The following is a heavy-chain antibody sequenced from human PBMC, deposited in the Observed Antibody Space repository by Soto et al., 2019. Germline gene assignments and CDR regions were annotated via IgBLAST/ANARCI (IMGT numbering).Heavy chain of an antibody. Sequence: SETLSLTCTVSGGSISSSSYYWGWIRQPPGKGLEWIGSIYYSGSTYYNPSLKSRVTISVDTSKNQFSLKLSSVTAADTAVYYCARRITIFGVVIIRSPWFDPWGQGTLVTVLL. V-gene: IGHV4-39*01. CDR3: ARRITIFGVVIIRSPWFDP. J-gene: IGHJ5*02. D-gene: IGHD3-3*01. CDR1: GGSISSSSYY. CDR2: IYYSGST.